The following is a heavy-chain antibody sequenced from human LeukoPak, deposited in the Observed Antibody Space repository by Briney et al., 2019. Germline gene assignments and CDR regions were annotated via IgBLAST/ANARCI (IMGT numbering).Heavy chain of an antibody. CDR1: GFTFSSFG. CDR2: IWYDGNSK. CDR3: ARDISSSLDAFDI. J-gene: IGHJ3*02. D-gene: IGHD6-13*01. Sequence: GGSLRLSCAASGFTFSSFGLHWVRQAPGKGLEWVAVIWYDGNSKYYAASVKGRFTTSRDNSKNTLNLQMNSLRAEDTAVYYCARDISSSLDAFDIWGQGTMVTVSS. V-gene: IGHV3-33*01.